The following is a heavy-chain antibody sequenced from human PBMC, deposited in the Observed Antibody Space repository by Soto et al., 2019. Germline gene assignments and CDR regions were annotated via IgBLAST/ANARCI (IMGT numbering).Heavy chain of an antibody. CDR3: AIPQRELFLFDF. CDR1: GFTFSSYW. D-gene: IGHD1-26*01. Sequence: AGGALRLSCAASGFTFSSYWMSLVRQAPGKGLEWVANIKHDGTAKYYVDSVKGRFTISRDSAKNSLSLQMNNLRDGDSARYFCAIPQRELFLFDFWGLGTPVTVSS. V-gene: IGHV3-7*03. J-gene: IGHJ4*02. CDR2: IKHDGTAK.